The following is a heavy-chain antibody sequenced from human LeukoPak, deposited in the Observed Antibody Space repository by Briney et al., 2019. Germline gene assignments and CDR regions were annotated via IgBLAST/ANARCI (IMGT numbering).Heavy chain of an antibody. V-gene: IGHV4-59*01. CDR3: ARDRPGGSSLDY. D-gene: IGHD6-13*01. CDR2: ISYYGST. Sequence: PSETLSLTCTVSGDSINSYYWSWIRQPPGKGLEWIGYISYYGSTNYNPSLKSRVTISVDTSKNQFSLKLSSVTAADTAVYYCARDRPGGSSLDYWGQGTLVTVSS. J-gene: IGHJ4*02. CDR1: GDSINSYY.